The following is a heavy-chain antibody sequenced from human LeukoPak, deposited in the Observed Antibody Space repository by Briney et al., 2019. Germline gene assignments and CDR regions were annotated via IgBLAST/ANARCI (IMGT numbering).Heavy chain of an antibody. CDR1: GFTFSIYG. CDR2: ISYDGSNK. V-gene: IGHV3-30*18. J-gene: IGHJ4*02. D-gene: IGHD3-10*01. CDR3: AKDYGSGSLLY. Sequence: GGSLRLSCAASGFTFSIYGMHWVRQAPGKGLEWVAVISYDGSNKYYADSVKGRFTISRDNSKNTLYLQMNSLRAEDTAVYYCAKDYGSGSLLYWGQGTLVTVSS.